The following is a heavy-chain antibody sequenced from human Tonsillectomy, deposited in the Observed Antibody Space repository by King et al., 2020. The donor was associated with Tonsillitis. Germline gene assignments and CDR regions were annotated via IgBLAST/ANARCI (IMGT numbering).Heavy chain of an antibody. CDR1: GFTFSNAW. J-gene: IGHJ6*02. CDR3: TTDGPGGDYGDLYYYYGMDV. CDR2: IKSKTDGGTT. Sequence: VQLVESGGGLVKPGGSLRLSCAPSGFTFSNAWMSWVRQAPGKGLEWVGRIKSKTDGGTTDYATPVKGRFTISRDDSKNTLYLQMNSLKTEDTAVYYCTTDGPGGDYGDLYYYYGMDVWGQGTTVTVSS. D-gene: IGHD4-17*01. V-gene: IGHV3-15*01.